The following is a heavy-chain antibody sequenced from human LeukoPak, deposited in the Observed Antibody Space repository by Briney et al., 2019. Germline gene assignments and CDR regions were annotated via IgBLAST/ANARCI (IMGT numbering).Heavy chain of an antibody. J-gene: IGHJ5*02. CDR2: ISAYNGNT. CDR1: GYTFTSYG. Sequence: GASVKVSCKASGYTFTSYGISWVRQAPGQGLEWMGWISAYNGNTNYAQKLQGRVTMTTDTSTSTAYMELRSLRSDDTAVYYCARGYYGSGSYFDNWFDPWGQGTLVTVSS. CDR3: ARGYYGSGSYFDNWFDP. D-gene: IGHD3-10*01. V-gene: IGHV1-18*01.